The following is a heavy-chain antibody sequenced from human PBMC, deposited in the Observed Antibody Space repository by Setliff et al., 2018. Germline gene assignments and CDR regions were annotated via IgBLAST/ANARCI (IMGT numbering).Heavy chain of an antibody. D-gene: IGHD3-3*01. Sequence: GGSLRLSCAASGFAYRTHPMHWVRQAPGKGLEWLAVTSYDGIHQYYADSVQGRFTIFRDNSKNTVYLQMNSLRGEDTAVYYCARDSEQSRNYNFWSGQLDYWGQGTLVTVSS. CDR2: TSYDGIHQ. CDR1: GFAYRTHP. V-gene: IGHV3-30*01. J-gene: IGHJ4*02. CDR3: ARDSEQSRNYNFWSGQLDY.